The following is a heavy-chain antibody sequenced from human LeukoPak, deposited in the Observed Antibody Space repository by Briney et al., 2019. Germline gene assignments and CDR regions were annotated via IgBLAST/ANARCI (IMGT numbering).Heavy chain of an antibody. CDR1: GFTFSRYW. Sequence: GGSLRLSCAASGFTFSRYWMSWVRQAPGKGLEWVANIKQDGSQKSYVDSVKGRFTISRDNANNLLYLQMNSLRAEDMALYYCAKGRGLSYDYGVDYWGQGTQVTVSS. J-gene: IGHJ4*02. CDR2: IKQDGSQK. D-gene: IGHD4-17*01. V-gene: IGHV3-7*03. CDR3: AKGRGLSYDYGVDY.